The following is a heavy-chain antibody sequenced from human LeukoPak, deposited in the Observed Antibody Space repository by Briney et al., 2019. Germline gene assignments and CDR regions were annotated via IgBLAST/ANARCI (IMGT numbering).Heavy chain of an antibody. CDR3: AKSVRYDFWSGYNSY. D-gene: IGHD3-3*01. CDR1: AFSFSSYA. J-gene: IGHJ4*02. Sequence: GGSLRLSCTASAFSFSSYAMTWLRQAPGKGLEWVSGIHGSGGVTYYADSVKGRFTISRDNSKNTLYLQMNSLRVEDTAVYYCAKSVRYDFWSGYNSYWGQGTLVTVSS. CDR2: IHGSGGVT. V-gene: IGHV3-23*01.